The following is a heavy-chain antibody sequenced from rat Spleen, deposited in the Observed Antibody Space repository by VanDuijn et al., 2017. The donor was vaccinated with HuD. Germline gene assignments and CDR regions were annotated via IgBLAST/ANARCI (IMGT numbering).Heavy chain of an antibody. D-gene: IGHD1-9*01. J-gene: IGHJ2*01. CDR2: ISYDGITT. V-gene: IGHV5-17*01. CDR1: GFTFSDYY. CDR3: ARRHYGYTDYFDY. Sequence: EVQLVESGGGLVQPGRSLKLSCAASGFTFSDYYMAWVRQAPTKGLEWVATISYDGITTYYRDSVRGRFTISSDNAKTTLYLQMDGLRSEDTATYYCARRHYGYTDYFDYWGQGVMVTVSS.